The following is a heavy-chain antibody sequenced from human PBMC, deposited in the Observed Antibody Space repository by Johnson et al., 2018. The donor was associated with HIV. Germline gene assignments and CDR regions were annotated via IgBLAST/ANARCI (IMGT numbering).Heavy chain of an antibody. V-gene: IGHV3-66*01. Sequence: VQLVESGGGLVQPGGSLRLSCAASGFTFSSYWMTWVRQAPGKGLEWVSVLFSGGSTYYADSVKGRFTISRDNSKNTPYLQLNSLTAEDTAVYYCSRGAFYGSGNYYTAFDIWGQGTMVTVSS. CDR3: SRGAFYGSGNYYTAFDI. J-gene: IGHJ3*02. CDR2: LFSGGST. D-gene: IGHD3-10*01. CDR1: GFTFSSYW.